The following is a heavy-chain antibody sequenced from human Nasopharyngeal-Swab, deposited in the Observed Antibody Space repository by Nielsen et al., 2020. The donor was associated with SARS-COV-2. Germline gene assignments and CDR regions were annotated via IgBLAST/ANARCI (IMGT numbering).Heavy chain of an antibody. D-gene: IGHD2-21*01. Sequence: GESLKISCAASGFTFDDYAMHWVRQAPGKGPEWVSLISGDGGSTYYADSVKGRFTISRDNSKNSLYLQMNSLRTEDTALYYCAKDITDCVDCGGDCYYMALWRQGTSVTVSS. CDR1: GFTFDDYA. V-gene: IGHV3-43*02. CDR3: AKDITDCVDCGGDCYYMAL. CDR2: ISGDGGST. J-gene: IGHJ6*03.